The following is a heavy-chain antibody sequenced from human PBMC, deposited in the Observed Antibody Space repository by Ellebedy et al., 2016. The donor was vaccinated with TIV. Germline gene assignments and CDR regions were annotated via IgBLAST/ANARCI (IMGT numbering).Heavy chain of an antibody. Sequence: GGSLRLSCAVSGFTFSSSWMSWVRQAPGKGLEWVASIKGDGSEEHYVDSVKGRFTISRDNAKNSLYLQMNRLRAEDTAVYYCVEARSLYFGDWGQGTLVTVSS. CDR3: VEARSLYFGD. CDR1: GFTFSSSW. V-gene: IGHV3-7*01. D-gene: IGHD3-10*01. J-gene: IGHJ4*02. CDR2: IKGDGSEE.